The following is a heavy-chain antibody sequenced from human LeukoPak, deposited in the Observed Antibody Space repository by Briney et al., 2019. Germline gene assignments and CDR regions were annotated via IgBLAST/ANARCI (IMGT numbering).Heavy chain of an antibody. Sequence: SETLSLTCTVSGGSISSYYWSWIRQPPGKGLEWIGYIYYSGSTNYNPSLKSRVTISVDTSKNQFSLKLSSVTAADTAVYYCARVTTVTSYYYYYGMDVWGQGTTVTVSS. D-gene: IGHD4-11*01. CDR2: IYYSGST. CDR3: ARVTTVTSYYYYYGMDV. J-gene: IGHJ6*02. CDR1: GGSISSYY. V-gene: IGHV4-59*01.